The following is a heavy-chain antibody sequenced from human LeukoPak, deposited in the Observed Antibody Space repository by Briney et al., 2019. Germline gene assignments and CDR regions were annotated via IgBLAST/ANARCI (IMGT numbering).Heavy chain of an antibody. V-gene: IGHV4-31*03. Sequence: SETLSLTCTVSGGSISSGGYYWSWIRQHPGKGLEWIGYIYYRGSTYYNPSLKSRVTISVDTSKNQFSLKLSSVTAADTAVYYCARYLRYQLLSAFDIWGQGTMVTVSS. CDR1: GGSISSGGYY. CDR2: IYYRGST. D-gene: IGHD2-2*01. J-gene: IGHJ3*02. CDR3: ARYLRYQLLSAFDI.